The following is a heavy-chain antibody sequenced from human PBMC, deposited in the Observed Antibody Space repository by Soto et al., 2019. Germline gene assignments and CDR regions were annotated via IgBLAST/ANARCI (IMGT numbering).Heavy chain of an antibody. V-gene: IGHV4-34*01. CDR3: SYGSGRVNWFDP. Sequence: QVQLQQWGAGLLKPSETLSLTCTVYSGSFSGHYWSWIRQPPGKGLEWIGEINHSGSTNYNPSLKGRVTISVDTSKTQFSLKLSSVTAADTAVYYCSYGSGRVNWFDPWGQGTLVTVSS. J-gene: IGHJ5*02. CDR2: INHSGST. D-gene: IGHD3-10*01. CDR1: SGSFSGHY.